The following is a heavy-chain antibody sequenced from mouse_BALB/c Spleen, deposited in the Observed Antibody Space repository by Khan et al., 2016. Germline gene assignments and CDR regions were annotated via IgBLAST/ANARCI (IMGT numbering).Heavy chain of an antibody. CDR2: INTYTGEP. V-gene: IGHV9-1*02. CDR1: GYTFTNYG. D-gene: IGHD1-1*01. CDR3: ARSDYYYGSSLGY. J-gene: IGHJ2*01. Sequence: QSQLVQSGPELKKPGETVKISCKASGYTFTNYGMNWVKQAPGKGLKWMGWINTYTGEPTYADDFKGRFAFSLETSASTAYLQINNLKNEDMATYFCARSDYYYGSSLGYWGQGTTLTVSS.